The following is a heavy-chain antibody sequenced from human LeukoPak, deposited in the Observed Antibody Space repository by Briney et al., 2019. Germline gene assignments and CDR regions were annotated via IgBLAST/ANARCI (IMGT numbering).Heavy chain of an antibody. J-gene: IGHJ4*02. V-gene: IGHV4-34*01. CDR2: INHSGST. D-gene: IGHD1-14*01. Sequence: SETLSLTCAVYGGSFSGYYWSWIRQPPGKGLEWIGEINHSGSTNYNPSLKSRVTISVDTSKNQFPLKLSSVTAADTAVYYCARAPSRTAHTDYWGQGTLVTVSS. CDR3: ARAPSRTAHTDY. CDR1: GGSFSGYY.